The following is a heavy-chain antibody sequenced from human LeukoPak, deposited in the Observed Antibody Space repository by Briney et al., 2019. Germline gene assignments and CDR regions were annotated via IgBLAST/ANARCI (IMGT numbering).Heavy chain of an antibody. V-gene: IGHV1-8*01. Sequence: GASVKVSCKASGYTFTSYDINWVRQATGQGLEGMGWMNPNSGNTGYAQKFQGRVTMTRNTSISTAYMELSSLRSEDTAVYYCARGIAAAEVWFDPWGQGTLVTVSS. CDR1: GYTFTSYD. D-gene: IGHD6-13*01. CDR3: ARGIAAAEVWFDP. J-gene: IGHJ5*02. CDR2: MNPNSGNT.